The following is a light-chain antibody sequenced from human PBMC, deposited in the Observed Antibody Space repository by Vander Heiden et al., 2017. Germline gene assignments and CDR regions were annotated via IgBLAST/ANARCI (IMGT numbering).Light chain of an antibody. CDR2: STI. J-gene: IGLJ1*01. CDR3: AAWDAGLSVYV. CDR1: STNVGSST. V-gene: IGLV1-44*01. Sequence: QSVLTPPPSTSGTPGQRVTISCSGTSTNVGSSTFYCYNQHPGAAPKLVIFSTIRRPSAVPARFSGSKSGTTASLVISGLQSEDEAAYYCAAWDAGLSVYVFGTGAKVTVL.